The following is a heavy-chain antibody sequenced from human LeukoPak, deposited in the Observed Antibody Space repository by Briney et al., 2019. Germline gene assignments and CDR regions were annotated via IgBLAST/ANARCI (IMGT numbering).Heavy chain of an antibody. CDR1: GFTFSSYA. CDR2: ISYGGSNK. J-gene: IGHJ4*02. D-gene: IGHD3-3*01. CDR3: ARDHPESYDFWSGYSSTVVTWWFDY. Sequence: GGSLRLSCAASGFTFSSYAMHWVRQAPGKGLEWVAVISYGGSNKYYADSVKGRFTISRDNSKNTLYLQMNSLRAEDTAVYYCARDHPESYDFWSGYSSTVVTWWFDYWGQGTLVTVSS. V-gene: IGHV3-30*04.